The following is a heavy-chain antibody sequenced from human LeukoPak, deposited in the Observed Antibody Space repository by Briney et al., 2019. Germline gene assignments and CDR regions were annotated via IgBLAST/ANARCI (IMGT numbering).Heavy chain of an antibody. CDR2: LYSSGST. J-gene: IGHJ1*01. V-gene: IGHV4-31*03. CDR1: GGSISSGGCY. Sequence: SETLSLTGTVPGGSISSGGCYWTWIRQHPGKSLEWIVYLYSSGSTYYNPSLKSRVTISADTSKNQFSLRLSSVTAADTAVYYCALGYCGGGSCYAREYFQHWGQGTLVTVSS. D-gene: IGHD2-15*01. CDR3: ALGYCGGGSCYAREYFQH.